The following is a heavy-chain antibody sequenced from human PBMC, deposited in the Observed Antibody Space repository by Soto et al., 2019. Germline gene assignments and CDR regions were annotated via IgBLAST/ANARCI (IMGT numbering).Heavy chain of an antibody. Sequence: QITLKESGPTLVKPTQPLTLTCTFSGFSLSTSGVGVGWIRQPPGKALEWLAFIYWDDDKRYSPSLKSRLTITKDTSKNQVVLTMTNMDPVDTATSYCAHGSSWYRAEYFQHWGQGTLVTVSS. CDR2: IYWDDDK. V-gene: IGHV2-5*02. D-gene: IGHD6-13*01. J-gene: IGHJ1*01. CDR3: AHGSSWYRAEYFQH. CDR1: GFSLSTSGVG.